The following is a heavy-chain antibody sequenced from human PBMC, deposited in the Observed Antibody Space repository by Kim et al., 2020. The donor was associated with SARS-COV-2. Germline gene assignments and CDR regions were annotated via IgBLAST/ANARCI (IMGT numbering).Heavy chain of an antibody. J-gene: IGHJ4*02. CDR1: GFTIGSHW. CDR3: TRHNNGWREGDY. CDR2: INQDGTKR. Sequence: GGSLRLSCAASGFTIGSHWMTWVRQAPVKGLEWVANINQDGTKRYFVDSVKGRFTISRDNAKNSLYLQMNTLRAEDTAVYYCTRHNNGWREGDYWGQGTL. V-gene: IGHV3-7*01. D-gene: IGHD6-19*01.